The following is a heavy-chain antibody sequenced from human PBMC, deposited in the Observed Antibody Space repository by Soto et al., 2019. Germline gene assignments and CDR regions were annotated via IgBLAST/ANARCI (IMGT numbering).Heavy chain of an antibody. CDR1: GYTFTSYG. J-gene: IGHJ3*02. CDR2: ISAYNGNT. D-gene: IGHD4-17*01. CDR3: ARDTPYGDYDAFDI. V-gene: IGHV1-18*01. Sequence: ASVKVSCKASGYTFTSYGIIWVRQATGQGLEWMGWISAYNGNTNYAQKLQGRVTMTTDTSTSTAYMELRSLRSDDTAVYYCARDTPYGDYDAFDIWGQGTMVTVSS.